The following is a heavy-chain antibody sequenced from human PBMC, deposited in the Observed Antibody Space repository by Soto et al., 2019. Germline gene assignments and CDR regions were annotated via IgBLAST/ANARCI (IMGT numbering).Heavy chain of an antibody. Sequence: GGSLRLSCXASGFTFSSCAMGWVRQAPGKGLEWVSGISGNGGSTYYADSVKGRFTISRDTSKNTLYLQMNSLRAEDTAVYYCARGAGFGDYGMDVWGQGTTVTVSS. J-gene: IGHJ6*02. V-gene: IGHV3-23*01. D-gene: IGHD3-10*01. CDR2: ISGNGGST. CDR1: GFTFSSCA. CDR3: ARGAGFGDYGMDV.